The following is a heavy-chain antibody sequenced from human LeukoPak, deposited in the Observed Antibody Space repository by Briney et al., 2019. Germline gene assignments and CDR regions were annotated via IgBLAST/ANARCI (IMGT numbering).Heavy chain of an antibody. Sequence: GGSLRLSCAASGLTFDDYAMHWVQQAPGKGLEWVSGISWNSGSIGYADSVKGRFTISRDNAKNSLYLQMNSLRAEDTAVYYCASEEATAAGFDYWGQGTLVTVSS. CDR3: ASEEATAAGFDY. CDR1: GLTFDDYA. J-gene: IGHJ4*02. CDR2: ISWNSGSI. V-gene: IGHV3-9*01. D-gene: IGHD6-13*01.